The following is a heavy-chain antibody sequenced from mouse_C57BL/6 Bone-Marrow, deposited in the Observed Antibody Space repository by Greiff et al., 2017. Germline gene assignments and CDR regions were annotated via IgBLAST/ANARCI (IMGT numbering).Heavy chain of an antibody. CDR2: IDPETGGP. CDR1: GYTFTDYE. J-gene: IGHJ3*01. Sequence: QVQLQQSGAELVRPGASVTLSCKASGYTFTDYEMHWVKQTPVPGLEWIGAIDPETGGPAYNQKFKGKAILTADKSSSTAYMELRSLTSEDSAVXYCTRGKAWFAYWGQGTLVTVSA. CDR3: TRGKAWFAY. V-gene: IGHV1-15*01.